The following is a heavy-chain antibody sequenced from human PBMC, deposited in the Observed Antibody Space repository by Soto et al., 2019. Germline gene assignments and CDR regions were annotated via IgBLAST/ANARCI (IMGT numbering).Heavy chain of an antibody. CDR1: GVTVSGNY. D-gene: IGHD6-19*01. CDR2: FYSGGET. Sequence: EVQLVESGGGLIQPGGSLRLSCAASGVTVSGNYMSWVRQAAGQGLEWVSLFYSGGETYYADSVKGRFTISRDISKNTLYLQRNSLRAEDTAMYYCARLTGSGWAFDYWGQGTLVTVSS. J-gene: IGHJ4*02. CDR3: ARLTGSGWAFDY. V-gene: IGHV3-53*01.